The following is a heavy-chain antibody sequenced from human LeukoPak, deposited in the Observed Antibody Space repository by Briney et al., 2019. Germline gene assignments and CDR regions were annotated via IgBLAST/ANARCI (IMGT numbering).Heavy chain of an antibody. CDR3: ARDPNWRYDYEEVLFDP. V-gene: IGHV3-30-3*01. CDR1: GFTFSSYS. J-gene: IGHJ5*02. Sequence: GSLRLSCAASGFTFSSYSMHWVRQAPGKGLGWVTLISYDGSNKYCAYSVKGRFTISRDNSKNTLYLQMNSLRAEDTAVYYCARDPNWRYDYEEVLFDPWGQGTLVTVSS. CDR2: ISYDGSNK. D-gene: IGHD4-17*01.